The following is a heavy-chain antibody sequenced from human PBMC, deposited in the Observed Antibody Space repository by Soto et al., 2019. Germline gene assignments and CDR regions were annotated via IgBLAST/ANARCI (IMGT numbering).Heavy chain of an antibody. J-gene: IGHJ6*02. Sequence: ASVKVSCKASGYTFTGYYMHWVRQAPGQGLEWVGWINPNSGGTNYAQKFQGRVTMTRDTSISTAYMELSRLRSDDTAVYYCARARVGNYGMDVWGQGTTVTVSS. V-gene: IGHV1-2*02. CDR1: GYTFTGYY. D-gene: IGHD1-26*01. CDR3: ARARVGNYGMDV. CDR2: INPNSGGT.